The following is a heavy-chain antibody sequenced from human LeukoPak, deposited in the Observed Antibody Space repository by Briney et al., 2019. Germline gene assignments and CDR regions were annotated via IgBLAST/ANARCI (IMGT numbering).Heavy chain of an antibody. Sequence: PSETLSLTCTVSGGSISSYYWSWIRQPPGKGLEWIGYIYYSGSTNYNPSLKSRVTISVDTSKNQFSLKLSSVTAADTAVYYCARGHYSSSWYVFDYWGQGTLVTVSS. CDR3: ARGHYSSSWYVFDY. CDR2: IYYSGST. D-gene: IGHD6-13*01. CDR1: GGSISSYY. V-gene: IGHV4-59*01. J-gene: IGHJ4*02.